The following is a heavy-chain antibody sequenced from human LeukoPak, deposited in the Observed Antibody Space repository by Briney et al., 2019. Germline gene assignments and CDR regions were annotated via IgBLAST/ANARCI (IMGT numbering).Heavy chain of an antibody. V-gene: IGHV4-59*13. Sequence: SETLSLTCTVSGGSLSSYYWSWLRQPPGKGLGGSGYIYYSGSTNYNPSLKSRVTISVDTSKNQYSLKLSSVTAADTAVYYCARGGKYYGDYWYFDLWGRGTLVTVSS. J-gene: IGHJ2*01. CDR2: IYYSGST. CDR3: ARGGKYYGDYWYFDL. D-gene: IGHD4-17*01. CDR1: GGSLSSYY.